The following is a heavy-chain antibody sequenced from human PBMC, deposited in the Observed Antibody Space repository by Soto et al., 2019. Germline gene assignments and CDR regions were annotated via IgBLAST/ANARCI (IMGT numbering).Heavy chain of an antibody. CDR3: AKQRDTSGYYKAGDAFEI. CDR2: ISWNAGTL. Sequence: EVQLVESGGGLVQPGRSLRLSCAASGFSFDDYAIHWVRQAPGKGLEWVSGISWNAGTLGYADSVKGRFTISRDNAKNSLFLQMSSLSSEDTAFYYCAKQRDTSGYYKAGDAFEIWGQGTMVTVSS. J-gene: IGHJ3*02. V-gene: IGHV3-9*01. D-gene: IGHD3-22*01. CDR1: GFSFDDYA.